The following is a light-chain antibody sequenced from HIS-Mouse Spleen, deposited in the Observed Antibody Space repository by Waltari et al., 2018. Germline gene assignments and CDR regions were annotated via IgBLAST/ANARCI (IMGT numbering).Light chain of an antibody. CDR3: SSYTSSSTEV. CDR1: SSDACGYQH. V-gene: IGLV2-14*03. Sequence: QSALTQPASVSGSPGQSVTISCTGTSSDACGYQHVAWYQQHPGKAPKLMIYDVSNRPSGVSNRFSGSKSGNTASLTISGLQAEDEADYYCSSYTSSSTEVFGGGTKLTVL. CDR2: DVS. J-gene: IGLJ2*01.